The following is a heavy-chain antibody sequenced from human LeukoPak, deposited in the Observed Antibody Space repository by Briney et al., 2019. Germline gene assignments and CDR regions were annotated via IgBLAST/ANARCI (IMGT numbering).Heavy chain of an antibody. CDR2: IKQDGSEK. CDR3: ASVGGSSWYVGGDNWFDP. J-gene: IGHJ5*02. V-gene: IGHV3-7*01. D-gene: IGHD6-13*01. Sequence: GGSLRLSCADSGFTFSSYWMSWVRQAPGKGLEWVAKIKQDGSEKFYVDSVKGRFTISRDNAKNSLYLQMSSLRAEDTAVYYCASVGGSSWYVGGDNWFDPWGQGTLVTVSS. CDR1: GFTFSSYW.